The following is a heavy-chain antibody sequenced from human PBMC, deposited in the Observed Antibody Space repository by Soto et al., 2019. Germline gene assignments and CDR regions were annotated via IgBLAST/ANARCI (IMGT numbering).Heavy chain of an antibody. CDR2: ISGSSGST. V-gene: IGHV3-23*01. Sequence: EVQLLESGGGLVQPGGSLRLSCAASGFTFSSYAMSWVRQAPGKGLEWVSGISGSSGSTSYADSVKGRFIISRDRSKNTLYLQLSSLSAEDRAVYYCEKGGWNWDDAPPGYFDYWGQGTLVTVSS. CDR3: EKGGWNWDDAPPGYFDY. D-gene: IGHD1-1*01. CDR1: GFTFSSYA. J-gene: IGHJ4*02.